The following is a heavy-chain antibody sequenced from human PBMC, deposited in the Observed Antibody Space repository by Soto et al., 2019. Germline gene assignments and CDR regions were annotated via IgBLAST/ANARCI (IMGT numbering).Heavy chain of an antibody. J-gene: IGHJ4*02. CDR3: ALGGAADLFDY. CDR2: IIPILGIA. D-gene: IGHD2-15*01. Sequence: QVQLVQSGAEVKKPGSSVKVSCKASGGTFSSYTISWVRQAPGQGLEWMGRIIPILGIANYAQKFQGRVTITADKSTSTADMELSSLRSEDTAVYYCALGGAADLFDYWGQGTLVTVSS. CDR1: GGTFSSYT. V-gene: IGHV1-69*02.